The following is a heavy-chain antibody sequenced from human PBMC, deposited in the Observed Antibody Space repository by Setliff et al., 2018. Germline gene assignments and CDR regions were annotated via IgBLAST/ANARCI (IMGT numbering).Heavy chain of an antibody. J-gene: IGHJ4*02. Sequence: PGGSLRLSCAASGFTFSKYGMYWVRQAPGKGLEWVAFIRYDGSNKYYADSVKGRFTIFRDASKNTLYLQMTSLRVEDTAVYYCAKWERGTTSDYFDYWGQGALVTVSS. CDR3: AKWERGTTSDYFDY. CDR2: IRYDGSNK. D-gene: IGHD1-26*01. CDR1: GFTFSKYG. V-gene: IGHV3-30*02.